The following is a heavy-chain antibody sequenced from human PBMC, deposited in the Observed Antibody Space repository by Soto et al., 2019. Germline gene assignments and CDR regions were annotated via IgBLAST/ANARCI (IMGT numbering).Heavy chain of an antibody. J-gene: IGHJ4*02. V-gene: IGHV3-7*03. Sequence: PGGSLRLSCAASGFTFSSYWMSWVRQAPGKGLEWVANIKQDGSEKYYVDSVKGRLTISRDNAKNSLYLQMNSLRAEDTAVYYCARATSYYDILTCYSYYFYYWGQGTLVTVSS. CDR1: GFTFSSYW. CDR2: IKQDGSEK. D-gene: IGHD3-9*01. CDR3: ARATSYYDILTCYSYYFYY.